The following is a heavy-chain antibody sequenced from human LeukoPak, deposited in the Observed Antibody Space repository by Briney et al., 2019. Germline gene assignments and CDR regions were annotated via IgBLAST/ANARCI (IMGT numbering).Heavy chain of an antibody. CDR3: ARDGMEWLFGGAMYYYYMDV. Sequence: GGSLRLSCAASGFTFSSYWMHWVRQAPGKGLVWVSRINTDGSSTSYADSVKGRFTISRDNAKNTLYLQMNSLRAEDTAVYYCARDGMEWLFGGAMYYYYMDVWGKGTTVTVSS. J-gene: IGHJ6*03. CDR2: INTDGSST. CDR1: GFTFSSYW. V-gene: IGHV3-74*01. D-gene: IGHD3-3*01.